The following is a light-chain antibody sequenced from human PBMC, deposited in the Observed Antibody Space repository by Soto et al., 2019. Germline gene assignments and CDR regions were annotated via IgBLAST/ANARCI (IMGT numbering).Light chain of an antibody. V-gene: IGKV3-20*01. J-gene: IGKJ1*01. CDR1: QSVNSN. Sequence: EFVLTQSPGTLSLSPGEVATLSWSASQSVNSNLAWYQQKPGQAPRLLIYDASNRATGIPARFSGSGSGTDFTLTINRVEPEDFAVYFCQKYAGSPRTFGQGTKVDIK. CDR2: DAS. CDR3: QKYAGSPRT.